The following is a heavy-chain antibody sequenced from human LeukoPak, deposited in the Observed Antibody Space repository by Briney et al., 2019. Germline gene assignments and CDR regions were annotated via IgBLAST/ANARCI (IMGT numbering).Heavy chain of an antibody. CDR3: VKDIGFGMIVPRGFAY. CDR2: ISWSSDNI. CDR1: GFTFEDYA. D-gene: IGHD3-22*01. Sequence: GRSLRLSCVASGFTFEDYAMHWVRQRPGKGLEWVSGISWSSDNIGYADSVKGRFTISRDNAKKSLYLQMNSLGVEDTAFYYCVKDIGFGMIVPRGFAYWGQGTLVSVSS. J-gene: IGHJ4*02. V-gene: IGHV3-9*01.